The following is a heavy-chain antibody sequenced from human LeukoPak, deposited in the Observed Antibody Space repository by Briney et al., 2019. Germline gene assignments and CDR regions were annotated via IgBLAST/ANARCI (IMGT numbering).Heavy chain of an antibody. D-gene: IGHD6-13*01. J-gene: IGHJ5*02. CDR3: ARLQQLLGLDP. CDR1: GGSISSGGYY. CDR2: IYYSGST. V-gene: IGHV4-31*03. Sequence: SETLSLTCTVSGGSISSGGYYWSWIRQHPGKGLEWIGYIYYSGSTYYNPSLKSRVTISVDTSKNQFSLKLSSVTAADTAVNYCARLQQLLGLDPWGQGTLVTVSS.